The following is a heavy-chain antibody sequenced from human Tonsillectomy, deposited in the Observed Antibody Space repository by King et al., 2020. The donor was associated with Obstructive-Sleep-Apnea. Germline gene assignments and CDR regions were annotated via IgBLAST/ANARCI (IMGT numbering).Heavy chain of an antibody. Sequence: DVQLVESGGGLVQPGGSLRLSCEASGFTFRSYSMNWVRQAPGKGLEWVSYISRSISTIYYADSVKCRFTIARDNAKNSLYLQMNSRRAEDTAVYYCARGDDSSGYYTFDYWGQGTLVTVSS. J-gene: IGHJ4*02. D-gene: IGHD3-22*01. V-gene: IGHV3-48*01. CDR3: ARGDDSSGYYTFDY. CDR1: GFTFRSYS. CDR2: ISRSISTI.